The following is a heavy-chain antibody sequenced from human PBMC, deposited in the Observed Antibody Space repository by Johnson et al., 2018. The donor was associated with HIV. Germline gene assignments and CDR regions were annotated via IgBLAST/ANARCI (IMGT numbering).Heavy chain of an antibody. CDR1: GFTFSSFG. J-gene: IGHJ3*02. V-gene: IGHV3-NL1*01. CDR2: ISGSGGST. D-gene: IGHD2-2*01. CDR3: AKDSSSRMGFPGFDI. Sequence: QVQLVESGGGVVQPGRSLRLSCAASGFTFSSFGMHWVRQAPGKGLEWVSAISGSGGSTYYADSVKGRFTISRDNSKNTLYLQMSSLRLEDTALYYCAKDSSSRMGFPGFDIWGPGTMVTVSS.